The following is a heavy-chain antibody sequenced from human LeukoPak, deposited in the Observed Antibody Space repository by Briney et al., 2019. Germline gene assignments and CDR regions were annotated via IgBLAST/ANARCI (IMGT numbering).Heavy chain of an antibody. J-gene: IGHJ4*02. CDR1: GGTLSRYA. V-gene: IGHV1-69*05. Sequence: GASVKVSCKASGGTLSRYAISRVRQAPGQGLEWMGGIIPIFGTANYAQKFQGRVTITTDESTSTAYMELSSLRSEDTAVYYCARRYCSGGSCPVGYWGQGTLVTVSS. CDR3: ARRYCSGGSCPVGY. CDR2: IIPIFGTA. D-gene: IGHD2-15*01.